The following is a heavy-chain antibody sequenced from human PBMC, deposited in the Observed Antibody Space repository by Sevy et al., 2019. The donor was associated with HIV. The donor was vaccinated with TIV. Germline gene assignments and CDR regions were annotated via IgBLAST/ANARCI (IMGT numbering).Heavy chain of an antibody. CDR1: GYSFTTYE. CDR2: INPSGGSR. CDR3: ARLRACGGDCYYYDF. D-gene: IGHD2-21*02. J-gene: IGHJ4*02. V-gene: IGHV1-46*01. Sequence: ASVKVSCKGSGYSFTTYEIHWVRQAPGQGLEWMGIINPSGGSRSYAQKFQDRVTMIRDTSTTTVYMELSSLRSEDTAVYFCARLRACGGDCYYYDFWGQGTLVTVSS.